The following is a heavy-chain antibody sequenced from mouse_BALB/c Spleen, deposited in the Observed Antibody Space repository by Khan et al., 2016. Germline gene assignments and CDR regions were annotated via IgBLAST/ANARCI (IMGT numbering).Heavy chain of an antibody. J-gene: IGHJ2*01. CDR2: IDPANGNT. V-gene: IGHV14-3*02. CDR3: ARRNYRYASFDY. CDR1: GFNIKDTY. Sequence: VQLQQSGAELVKPGASVKLSCTASGFNIKDTYMHWVKQRPEQGLEWIGRIDPANGNTKYDPKFQGKATITADTSSNKAYLQLSSLTSEDTAVYYCARRNYRYASFDYWGQGTTLTVSS. D-gene: IGHD2-14*01.